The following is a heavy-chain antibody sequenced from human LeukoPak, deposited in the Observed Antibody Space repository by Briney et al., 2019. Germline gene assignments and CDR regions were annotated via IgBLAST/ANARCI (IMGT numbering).Heavy chain of an antibody. Sequence: GGSLRLSCAASGFTFSSYGMHWVRQAPGKGLEWVAFIRYDGSNKYYADSVKGRFTISRDNSKNTLYLQMNSLRAEDTAVYYCAKRLIAAADTDYWGQGTLVTVSS. CDR3: AKRLIAAADTDY. CDR2: IRYDGSNK. V-gene: IGHV3-30*02. J-gene: IGHJ4*02. CDR1: GFTFSSYG. D-gene: IGHD6-13*01.